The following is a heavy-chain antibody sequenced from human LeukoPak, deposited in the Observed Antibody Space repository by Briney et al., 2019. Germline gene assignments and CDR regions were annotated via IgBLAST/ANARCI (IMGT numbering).Heavy chain of an antibody. V-gene: IGHV5-51*01. CDR2: IYPGDSDT. Sequence: GESLKISCKGSGYSFTSYWIGWVRQMPGKGLEWMGIIYPGDSDTRYSPSFQGQVTISADKSFSTAYLQWSSLKASDTAIYYCASSKSSSWYPFYLDYWGQGALVTVSS. CDR3: ASSKSSSWYPFYLDY. J-gene: IGHJ4*02. CDR1: GYSFTSYW. D-gene: IGHD6-13*01.